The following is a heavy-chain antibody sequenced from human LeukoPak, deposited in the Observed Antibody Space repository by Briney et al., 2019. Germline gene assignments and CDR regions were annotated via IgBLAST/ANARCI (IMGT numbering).Heavy chain of an antibody. V-gene: IGHV3-23*01. CDR3: AKRDRHKDDILTGYPFDT. D-gene: IGHD3-9*01. CDR2: ISGSGGST. CDR1: GFTFSSYA. J-gene: IGHJ5*02. Sequence: GGSLRLSCAASGFTFSSYATSLVRQAPGKGLEWVSAISGSGGSTYYADSVKGRFTISRDNSKNTLYLQMNSLRAEDTAVYYCAKRDRHKDDILTGYPFDTWCQGTLVTVSS.